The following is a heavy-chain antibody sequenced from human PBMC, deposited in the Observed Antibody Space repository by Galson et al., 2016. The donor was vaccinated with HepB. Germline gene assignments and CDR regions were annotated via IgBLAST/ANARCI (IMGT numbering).Heavy chain of an antibody. CDR2: IYSGGGT. J-gene: IGHJ4*02. V-gene: IGHV3-66*02. Sequence: SLRLSCAASGFTVSNNFMRWVRQAPGKGLEWVSLIYSGGGTHYVDSVKGRFSISRDDSKNTLSLQMDNLRAEDTALYYCARPAAATTRLFFYFDSWGQGTLVTVSS. CDR1: GFTVSNNF. CDR3: ARPAAATTRLFFYFDS. D-gene: IGHD6-13*01.